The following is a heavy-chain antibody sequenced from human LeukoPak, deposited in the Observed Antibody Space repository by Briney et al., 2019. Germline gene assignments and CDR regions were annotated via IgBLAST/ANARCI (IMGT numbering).Heavy chain of an antibody. V-gene: IGHV4-61*09. Sequence: SQTLSLTCTVSDGSISSGTYYWSWIRQPAGKGLEWIGHIYASGRTNYNPSLKSRVTISIDTSKDQFALKLTSVTAADTAAYFCARTVWRGYYDGRGGTYYYYYYMDVWGKGTTVTISS. D-gene: IGHD3-16*01. CDR1: DGSISSGTYY. J-gene: IGHJ6*03. CDR2: IYASGRT. CDR3: ARTVWRGYYDGRGGTYYYYYYMDV.